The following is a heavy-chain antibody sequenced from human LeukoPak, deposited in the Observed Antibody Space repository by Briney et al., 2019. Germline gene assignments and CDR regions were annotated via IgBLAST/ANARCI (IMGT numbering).Heavy chain of an antibody. CDR2: INPSGDST. CDR1: GYTSDY. Sequence: ASVKVSCKASGYTSDYMHWVRQAPGQGLEWMGIINPSGDSTSYAQNFQGRVIMTRDTSPGTLYMELSSLRSEDTAVYYCATGVPTGYGFYPDYWGQGTLVTVSS. V-gene: IGHV1-46*01. CDR3: ATGVPTGYGFYPDY. J-gene: IGHJ4*02. D-gene: IGHD3-22*01.